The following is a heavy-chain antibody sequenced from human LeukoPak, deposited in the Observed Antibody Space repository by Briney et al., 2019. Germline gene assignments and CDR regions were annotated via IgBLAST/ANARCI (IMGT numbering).Heavy chain of an antibody. CDR2: ISGSGGST. CDR3: ARQLYELLYYFDY. Sequence: PGGSLRLSCAASGFTFSSYAMSWVRQAPGKGLEWVSAISGSGGSTYYADSVKGRFTISRDNSKNTLYLQMNSLRAEDTAVYYCARQLYELLYYFDYWGQGTLVTVSS. CDR1: GFTFSSYA. D-gene: IGHD5/OR15-5a*01. V-gene: IGHV3-23*01. J-gene: IGHJ4*02.